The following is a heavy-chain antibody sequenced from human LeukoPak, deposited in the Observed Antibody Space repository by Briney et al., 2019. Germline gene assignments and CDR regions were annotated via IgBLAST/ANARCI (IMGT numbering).Heavy chain of an antibody. CDR1: GYTFTSYY. D-gene: IGHD2-15*01. CDR3: ARDIVVVVAATHHWFDP. J-gene: IGHJ5*02. V-gene: IGHV1-46*01. CDR2: INPSGGST. Sequence: VASVKVPCKASGYTFTSYYMHWVRQAPGQGLEWMGIINPSGGSTSYAQKFQGRVTMTRDMSTSTVYMELSSLRSEDTAVYYCARDIVVVVAATHHWFDPWGQGTLVTVSS.